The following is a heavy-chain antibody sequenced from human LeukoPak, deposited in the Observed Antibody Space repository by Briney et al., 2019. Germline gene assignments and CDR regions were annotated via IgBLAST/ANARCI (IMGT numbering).Heavy chain of an antibody. V-gene: IGHV4-59*01. J-gene: IGHJ4*02. CDR2: IYYSGST. D-gene: IGHD3-9*01. CDR1: GGSISSYY. CDR3: ARTTYEILTLGLLDY. Sequence: SETLSLTCTVSGGSISSYYWSWIRQPPGKGLEWIGYIYYSGSTNYNPSLKSRVTISVDTSKNQFSLKLSSVTAADTAVYYCARTTYEILTLGLLDYWGQGTQVTVSS.